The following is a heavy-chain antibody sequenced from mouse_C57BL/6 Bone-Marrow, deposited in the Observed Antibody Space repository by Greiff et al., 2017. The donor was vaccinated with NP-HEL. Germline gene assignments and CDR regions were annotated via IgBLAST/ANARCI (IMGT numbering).Heavy chain of an antibody. CDR2: IHPNSGST. D-gene: IGHD1-1*01. Sequence: QVQLKQPGAELVKPGASVKLSCKASGYTFTSYWMHWVKQRPGQGLEWIGTIHPNSGSTNYNEKFKSKATLTVDKSSSTAYMQLSSLTSEDSAVYYCAREDYYGSSLDYWGQGTTLTVSS. J-gene: IGHJ2*01. CDR3: AREDYYGSSLDY. V-gene: IGHV1-64*01. CDR1: GYTFTSYW.